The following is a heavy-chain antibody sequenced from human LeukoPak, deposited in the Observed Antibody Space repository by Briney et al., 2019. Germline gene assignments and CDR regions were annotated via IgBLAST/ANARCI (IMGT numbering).Heavy chain of an antibody. V-gene: IGHV1-46*01. CDR3: ARSIVVVPAAMGYGMDV. CDR2: INPSGGST. J-gene: IGHJ6*02. D-gene: IGHD2-2*01. Sequence: ASVNVSCKASGYTFTSYYMHWVRQAPGQGLEWMGIINPSGGSTSYAQKFQGRVTMTRDTSTSTVYMELSSLRSEDTAVYYCARSIVVVPAAMGYGMDVWGQGTTVTVSS. CDR1: GYTFTSYY.